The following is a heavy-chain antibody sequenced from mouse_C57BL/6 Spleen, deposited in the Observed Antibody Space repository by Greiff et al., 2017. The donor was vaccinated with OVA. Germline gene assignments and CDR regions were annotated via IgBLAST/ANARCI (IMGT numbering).Heavy chain of an antibody. CDR2: ISSGGSYT. V-gene: IGHV5-6*02. J-gene: IGHJ3*01. Sequence: EVMLVEPGGDLVKPGGSLKLSCAASGFTFSSYGMSWVRQTPDKRLEWVATISSGGSYTYYPDSVKGRFTISRDNAKNTLYLQMSSLKSEDTAMYYCARRGYSPFAYWGQGTLVTVSA. D-gene: IGHD2-12*01. CDR1: GFTFSSYG. CDR3: ARRGYSPFAY.